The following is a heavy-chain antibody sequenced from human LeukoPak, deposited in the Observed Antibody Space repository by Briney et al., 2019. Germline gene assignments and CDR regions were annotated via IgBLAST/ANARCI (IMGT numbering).Heavy chain of an antibody. CDR1: GFTVSSNY. J-gene: IGHJ6*02. V-gene: IGHV3-33*08. Sequence: GGSLRLSCAASGFTVSSNYMSWVRLAPGKGLEWVAVIWYDGSNEYYADSVKGRFTISRGNSQNTLYLQMNSLRAEDTAVYYCARDVGIRLWFRDYYGLDVWGQGTTVTVSS. CDR2: IWYDGSNE. D-gene: IGHD5-18*01. CDR3: ARDVGIRLWFRDYYGLDV.